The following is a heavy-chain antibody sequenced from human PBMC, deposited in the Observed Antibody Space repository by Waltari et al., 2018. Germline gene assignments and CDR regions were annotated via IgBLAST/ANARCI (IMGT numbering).Heavy chain of an antibody. CDR1: GITFSASS. Sequence: EVQLVDSGGDLVQPGGSLKLSCAASGITFSASSIHWVRQAPGKGWEWVGRIRSEANSYATAFAASVNGRFTIFRDDSKKTAYLQMNTLMSEDTALYYCTRSGTTTVAFDIWGQGTMVTVSS. V-gene: IGHV3-73*01. D-gene: IGHD1-1*01. CDR3: TRSGTTTVAFDI. J-gene: IGHJ3*02. CDR2: IRSEANSYAT.